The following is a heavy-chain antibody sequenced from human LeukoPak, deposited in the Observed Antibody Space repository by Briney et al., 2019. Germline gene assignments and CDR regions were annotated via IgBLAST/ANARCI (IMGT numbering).Heavy chain of an antibody. CDR2: INHSGST. CDR1: GGSISSYY. D-gene: IGHD3-10*01. J-gene: IGHJ1*01. CDR3: ARGRGRSTSHFQH. V-gene: IGHV4-34*01. Sequence: SETLSLTCTVSGGSISSYYWSWIRQPPGKGLEWIGEINHSGSTNYNPSLKSRVTISVDTSKNQFSLKLSSVTAADTAVYYCARGRGRSTSHFQHWGQGTLVTVSS.